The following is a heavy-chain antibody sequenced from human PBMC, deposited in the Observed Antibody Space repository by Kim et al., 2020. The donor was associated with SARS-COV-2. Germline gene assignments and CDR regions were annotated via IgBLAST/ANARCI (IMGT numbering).Heavy chain of an antibody. Sequence: SETLSLTCAVYGGSFSGYYWSWIRQPPGKGLEWIGEITHSGSTNSNPSLNSRVTISVDTSKNQFSLKLSSVTAADTAVYYCARRSFYCSGGSCYSGYYFDYWGQGTLVTVSS. J-gene: IGHJ4*02. CDR1: GGSFSGYY. D-gene: IGHD2-15*01. CDR3: ARRSFYCSGGSCYSGYYFDY. V-gene: IGHV4-34*01. CDR2: ITHSGST.